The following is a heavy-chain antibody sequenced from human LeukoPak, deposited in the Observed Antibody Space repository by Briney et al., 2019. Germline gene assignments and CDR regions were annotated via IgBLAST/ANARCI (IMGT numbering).Heavy chain of an antibody. V-gene: IGHV3-30*18. Sequence: GGSLRLSCAASGFTFSSFGMHWVRQAPGKGLEWVASISNDGSYKNSADSVKGRFTISRDNSKSTLYVQMNSLRAKDTAVYYCAKDWVTAAAGIHDYWSQGTLVTVSS. J-gene: IGHJ4*02. D-gene: IGHD6-13*01. CDR3: AKDWVTAAAGIHDY. CDR2: ISNDGSYK. CDR1: GFTFSSFG.